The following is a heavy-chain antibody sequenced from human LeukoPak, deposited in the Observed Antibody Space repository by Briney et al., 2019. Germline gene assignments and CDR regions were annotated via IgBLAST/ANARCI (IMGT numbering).Heavy chain of an antibody. CDR3: ARDNYYDSSGLGY. V-gene: IGHV3-21*01. CDR2: ISSSSSYI. Sequence: GGSLRLSCAASGFTFSSYSMNWVRQAPGKGLEWVSSISSSSSYIYYADSVRGRLTISRDNAKNSLYLQMNSLRAEDTAVYYCARDNYYDSSGLGYWGQGTLVTVSS. CDR1: GFTFSSYS. D-gene: IGHD3-22*01. J-gene: IGHJ4*02.